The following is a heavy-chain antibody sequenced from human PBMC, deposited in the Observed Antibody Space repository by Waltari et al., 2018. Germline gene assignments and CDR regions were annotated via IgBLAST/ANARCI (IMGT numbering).Heavy chain of an antibody. CDR2: VSYNGAT. Sequence: QLQLQESGPGLLKPSEPLSLTCSVSGGSIITDRHYWGWIRQPPGQGLEWIGTVSYNGATYSSPSLKSRVTLSRDTSKNQLSLTLGSVTATDTAVYYCATYIGASIGTAAFDVWGQGTLVSVSS. D-gene: IGHD5-12*01. V-gene: IGHV4-39*01. CDR3: ATYIGASIGTAAFDV. CDR1: GGSIITDRHY. J-gene: IGHJ3*01.